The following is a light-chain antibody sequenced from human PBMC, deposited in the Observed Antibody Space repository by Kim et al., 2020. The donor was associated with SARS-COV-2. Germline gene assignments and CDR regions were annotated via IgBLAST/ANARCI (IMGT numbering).Light chain of an antibody. V-gene: IGKV3-11*01. CDR3: QQRGSWPPALT. Sequence: PGARAAPSCRASHDFTISLPWYQQTPGQPPRLLIYVAAMGAAGIPDKFSGSGSGTAFTLTIGSLAPEDFAIYYCQQRGSWPPALTFGGGTKVDIK. CDR1: HDFTIS. J-gene: IGKJ4*01. CDR2: VAA.